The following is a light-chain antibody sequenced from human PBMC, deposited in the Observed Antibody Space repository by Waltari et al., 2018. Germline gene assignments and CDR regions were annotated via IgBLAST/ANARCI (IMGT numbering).Light chain of an antibody. V-gene: IGLV4-69*01. CDR3: QTGGHGTWV. J-gene: IGLJ3*02. Sequence: QLVLTQSPSASASLGASGKLTCTLSSGHSTIGIAWLHKRPEQGPRYLRKVNGDGSHNKGDEIPDRVSGSSSGAERYLTISSLQSEDEADYYCQTGGHGTWVFGGGTKLTVL. CDR2: VNGDGSH. CDR1: SGHSTIG.